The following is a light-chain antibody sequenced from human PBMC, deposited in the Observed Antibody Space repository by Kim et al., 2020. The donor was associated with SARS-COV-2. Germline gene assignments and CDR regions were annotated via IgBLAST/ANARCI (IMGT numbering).Light chain of an antibody. J-gene: IGKJ4*01. Sequence: LSPGERAALSCRASQSVSSYLAWYQQKPGQAPRLLIYDASNMATGIPARLSGSGSGTDFTLTISSLVPEDFAVYYCQQRSNWPLTFGGGTKVDIK. CDR3: QQRSNWPLT. CDR2: DAS. CDR1: QSVSSY. V-gene: IGKV3-11*01.